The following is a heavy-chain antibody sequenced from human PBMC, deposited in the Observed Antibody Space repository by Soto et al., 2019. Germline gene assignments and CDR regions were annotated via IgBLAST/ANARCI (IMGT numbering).Heavy chain of an antibody. D-gene: IGHD6-13*01. CDR1: GFTFSSYA. CDR3: ATTAGTYYYYGMDV. Sequence: EVQLLESGGGLVQPGGSLRLSCAASGFTFSSYAMSWVRQAPGKGLEWVSAISGSGGSTYYADSVKGRFTISRDNSKNPLYLQMNSLRADATAVYYCATTAGTYYYYGMDVWGQGTTVTVSS. CDR2: ISGSGGST. V-gene: IGHV3-23*01. J-gene: IGHJ6*02.